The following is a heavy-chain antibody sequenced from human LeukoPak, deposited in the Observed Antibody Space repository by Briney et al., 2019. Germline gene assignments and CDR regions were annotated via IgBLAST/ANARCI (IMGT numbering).Heavy chain of an antibody. Sequence: GRSLRLSCAASGFTFSSYAMHWVRQAPGKGLEWVAVISYDGSNKYYADSVKGRFTISRDNSKNTLYLQMNSLRAEDTAVYYCAKGDSSILFNYWSQGTLVTVSS. CDR1: GFTFSSYA. D-gene: IGHD6-13*01. CDR3: AKGDSSILFNY. J-gene: IGHJ4*02. CDR2: ISYDGSNK. V-gene: IGHV3-30*04.